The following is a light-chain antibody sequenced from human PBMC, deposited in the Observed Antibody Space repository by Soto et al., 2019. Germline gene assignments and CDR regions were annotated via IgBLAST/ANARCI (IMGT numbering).Light chain of an antibody. J-gene: IGKJ1*01. V-gene: IGKV3-15*01. CDR3: QQYNTWPPWT. CDR2: GAS. Sequence: EIVMTQSPATLSVSPGERATLSCRASQSVSSNLAWYQQKPGQAPRLLIYGASTKATGIPARFSGSGSGTEFPHTISRLQSEDFAVYHCQQYNTWPPWTFGQGTKVEIK. CDR1: QSVSSN.